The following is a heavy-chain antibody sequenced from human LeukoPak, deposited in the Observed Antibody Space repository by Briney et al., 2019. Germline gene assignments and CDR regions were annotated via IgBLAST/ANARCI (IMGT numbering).Heavy chain of an antibody. CDR2: INSDGSST. CDR1: GFTFSSYW. V-gene: IGHV3-74*01. Sequence: GGSLRLSCAASGFTFSSYWMHWVRQAPGKGLVWVSRINSDGSSTSYADSVKGRFTISRDNAKNTLYLQMNSLRAEDTAVYYCASPVDTAMVDYWGQGTLVTVSS. CDR3: ASPVDTAMVDY. J-gene: IGHJ4*02. D-gene: IGHD5-18*01.